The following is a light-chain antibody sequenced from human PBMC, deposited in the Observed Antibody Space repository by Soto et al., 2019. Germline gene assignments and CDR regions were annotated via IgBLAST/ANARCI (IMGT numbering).Light chain of an antibody. J-gene: IGLJ1*01. V-gene: IGLV2-8*01. CDR1: SSDVGGYNY. CDR3: LSYADTAYV. Sequence: QSALTQPPSASGSPGQPVTISCAGTSSDVGGYNYVSWYQQYPGKVPKLMIYEVSERPSGVPDRFSGSKSGNTAFLTVSGLQAEDEADYYCLSYADTAYVFGTGTKVTVL. CDR2: EVS.